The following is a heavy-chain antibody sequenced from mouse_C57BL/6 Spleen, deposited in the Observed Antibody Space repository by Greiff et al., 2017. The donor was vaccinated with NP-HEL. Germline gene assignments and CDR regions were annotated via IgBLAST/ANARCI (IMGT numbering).Heavy chain of an antibody. Sequence: VQLQQSGAELVRPGASVKLSCTASGFNIKDDYMHWVKQRPEQGLEWIGWIDPENGDTEYASKFQGKATITADTSSNTAYLQLSSLTSEDTAVYYCTTYGNYGYAMDYWGQGTSVTVSS. V-gene: IGHV14-4*01. CDR1: GFNIKDDY. CDR2: IDPENGDT. J-gene: IGHJ4*01. CDR3: TTYGNYGYAMDY. D-gene: IGHD2-1*01.